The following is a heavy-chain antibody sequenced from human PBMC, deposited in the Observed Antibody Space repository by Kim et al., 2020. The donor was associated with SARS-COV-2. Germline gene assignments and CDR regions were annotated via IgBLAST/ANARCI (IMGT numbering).Heavy chain of an antibody. J-gene: IGHJ4*02. Sequence: GGSLRLSCAASGFTFSDYGMSWVRQAPGKGLEWVSLINGGGVSTHYADSVKGRFTISRDNSKNMLFFQMNSLRVEDTAVYYCAKSWGYTYGSVHWGQGTLVTVSS. CDR1: GFTFSDYG. V-gene: IGHV3-23*01. CDR2: INGGGVST. D-gene: IGHD3-10*01. CDR3: AKSWGYTYGSVH.